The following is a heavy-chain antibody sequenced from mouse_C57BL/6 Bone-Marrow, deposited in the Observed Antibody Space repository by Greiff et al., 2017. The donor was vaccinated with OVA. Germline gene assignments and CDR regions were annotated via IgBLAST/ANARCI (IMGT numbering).Heavy chain of an antibody. D-gene: IGHD2-4*01. Sequence: QVQLQQSGAELVKPGASVKISCKASGYAFSSYWMNWVKQRPGKGLEWIGVINPGSGGTNYNEKFKGKATLTADKSSSTAYMQLSSLTSEDSAVYFCATSDYEAMDYWGQGTSVTVSS. CDR3: ATSDYEAMDY. CDR1: GYAFSSYW. CDR2: INPGSGGT. V-gene: IGHV1-80*01. J-gene: IGHJ4*01.